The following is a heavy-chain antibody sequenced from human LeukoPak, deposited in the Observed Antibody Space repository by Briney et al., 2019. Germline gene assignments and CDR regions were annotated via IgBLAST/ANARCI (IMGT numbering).Heavy chain of an antibody. CDR1: GFTFSSHA. CDR3: AKVNLASYIDY. J-gene: IGHJ4*02. V-gene: IGHV3-23*01. Sequence: PGGSLRLSCAASGFTFSSHAMSWVRQAPGKGLEWVSVISGSGNSTYYADSVKGRFTISSDNSKNTLYLQMNSLRAEDTAVYFCAKVNLASYIDYWGQGTLVTVSS. CDR2: ISGSGNST.